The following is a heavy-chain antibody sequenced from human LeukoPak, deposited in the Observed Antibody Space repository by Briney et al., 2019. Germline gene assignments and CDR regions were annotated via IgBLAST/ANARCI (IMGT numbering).Heavy chain of an antibody. CDR2: IIPIFGTA. V-gene: IGHV1-69*01. D-gene: IGHD2-2*01. CDR3: ARDLVEGSSTSCYFDY. Sequence: ASVKVSCKASGGTFSSYAISWVRQAPGQGLEWMGGIIPIFGTANYAQKFQGRVTITADESTSTAYMELSSLRSEDTAVYYCARDLVEGSSTSCYFDYWGQGTLVTVSS. J-gene: IGHJ4*02. CDR1: GGTFSSYA.